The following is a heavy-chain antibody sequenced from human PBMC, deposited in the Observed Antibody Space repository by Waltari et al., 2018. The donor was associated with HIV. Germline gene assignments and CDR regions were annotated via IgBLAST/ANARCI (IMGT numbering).Heavy chain of an antibody. CDR1: GFTFSKYA. D-gene: IGHD2-15*01. J-gene: IGHJ4*02. Sequence: EVQLLDSGGGLVRPGGSLRVSWANPGFTFSKYASRRVRLAPGKGPEWVSGISASGGTTYYADSVKGRFTISRDNFKNTLHLQMNGLRAEDTAIYYCAKAPLRRSSVGGEGPSHFEYWGQGTLVTVSS. CDR2: ISASGGTT. CDR3: AKAPLRRSSVGGEGPSHFEY. V-gene: IGHV3-23*01.